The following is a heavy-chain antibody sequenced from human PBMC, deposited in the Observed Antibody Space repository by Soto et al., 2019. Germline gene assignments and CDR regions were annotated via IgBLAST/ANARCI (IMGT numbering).Heavy chain of an antibody. J-gene: IGHJ4*02. CDR2: IYYSGST. Sequence: SETLSLTCTVSGGSISSGGYYWSWIRQHPGKGLEWVGYIYYSGSTYYNPSLKSRVTISVDTSKNQFSLKLSSVTAADTAVYYCARSDSSGWYGNYFDYWGQGPLVTVS. V-gene: IGHV4-31*03. D-gene: IGHD6-19*01. CDR3: ARSDSSGWYGNYFDY. CDR1: GGSISSGGYY.